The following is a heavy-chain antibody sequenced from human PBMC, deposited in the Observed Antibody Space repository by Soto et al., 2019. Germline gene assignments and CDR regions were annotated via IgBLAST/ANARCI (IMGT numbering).Heavy chain of an antibody. CDR1: GYTFTSYY. D-gene: IGHD3-22*01. V-gene: IGHV1-46*01. Sequence: EASVKVSCKASGYTFTSYYMHWVRQAPGQGLEWMGIINPSGGSTSYAQKFQGRVTMTRDTSTSTVYMELSSLRSEDTAVYYCARVAYYYDSSGYPPDDAFDIWGQGTMVTVSS. CDR2: INPSGGST. CDR3: ARVAYYYDSSGYPPDDAFDI. J-gene: IGHJ3*02.